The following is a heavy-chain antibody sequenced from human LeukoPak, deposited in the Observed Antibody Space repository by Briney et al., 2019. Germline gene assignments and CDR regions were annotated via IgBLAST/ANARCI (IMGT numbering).Heavy chain of an antibody. D-gene: IGHD2-2*01. CDR2: ISDSGGST. CDR1: GFTFSSYA. J-gene: IGHJ6*04. CDR3: AKAGPAAGYYYYGMDV. V-gene: IGHV3-23*01. Sequence: GSLRLSCAASGFTFSSYAMSWVRQAPGKGLEWVSGISDSGGSTYYADSVKGRFTISRDNSKNTLYLQMNSLRAEDTAVYYCAKAGPAAGYYYYGMDVWGKGTTVTVSS.